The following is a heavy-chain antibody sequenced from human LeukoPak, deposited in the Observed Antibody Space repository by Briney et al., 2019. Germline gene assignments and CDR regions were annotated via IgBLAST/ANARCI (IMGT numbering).Heavy chain of an antibody. CDR2: IKSKTDGGTT. CDR3: TTDEGSYVLRYFDWLLSTSGFDY. V-gene: IGHV3-15*01. CDR1: GFTLSNAW. Sequence: GGSLRLSCAASGFTLSNAWMSWVRQAPGKGLEWVGRIKSKTDGGTTDYAAPVKGRFTISRDDSKTTLYLQMNSLKTEDTAVYYCTTDEGSYVLRYFDWLLSTSGFDYWGQGTLVTVSS. J-gene: IGHJ4*02. D-gene: IGHD3-9*01.